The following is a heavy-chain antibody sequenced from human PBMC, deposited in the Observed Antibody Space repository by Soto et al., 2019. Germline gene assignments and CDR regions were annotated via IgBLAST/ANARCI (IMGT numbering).Heavy chain of an antibody. V-gene: IGHV3-30-3*01. CDR3: AREYGDYGYYFDY. J-gene: IGHJ4*02. D-gene: IGHD4-17*01. CDR2: ISYDGSNK. CDR1: GFTFSSYA. Sequence: LRLSCAASGFTFSSYAMHWVRQAPGKGLEWVAVISYDGSNKYYADSVKGRFTISRDNSKNTLYLQMNSLRAEDTAVYYCAREYGDYGYYFDYWGQGTLVTVSS.